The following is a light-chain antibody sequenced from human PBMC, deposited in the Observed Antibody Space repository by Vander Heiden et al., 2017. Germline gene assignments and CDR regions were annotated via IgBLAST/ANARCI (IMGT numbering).Light chain of an antibody. CDR1: QSVLYRSNNKNY. CDR2: WAS. J-gene: IGKJ2*01. V-gene: IGKV4-1*01. CDR3: QQYYSTPNT. Sequence: DIVMTETLHFVDVSLGERATINCKSSQSVLYRSNNKNYLAWYHQKPGQPPKLLIYWASTRESGVPDRFSGSGSGSDFTLTISSLQAEDVAVYYCQQYYSTPNTFGQGTKLEIK.